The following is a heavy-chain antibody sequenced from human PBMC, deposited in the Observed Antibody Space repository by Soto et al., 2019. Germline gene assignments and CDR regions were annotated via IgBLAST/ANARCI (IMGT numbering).Heavy chain of an antibody. J-gene: IGHJ4*02. CDR2: IYYSGST. V-gene: IGHV4-59*08. CDR1: GGSISSYY. D-gene: IGHD3-16*01. Sequence: SETLSLTCTVSGGSISSYYWSWIRQPPGKGLEWIGYIYYSGSTNYNPSLKSRVTISVDTSKNQYSLNLSSVTAADTAVYYCARRWGTTFDYWGQGTLVTVSS. CDR3: ARRWGTTFDY.